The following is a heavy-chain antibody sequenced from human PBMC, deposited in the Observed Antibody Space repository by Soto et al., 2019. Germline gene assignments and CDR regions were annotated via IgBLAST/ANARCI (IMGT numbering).Heavy chain of an antibody. V-gene: IGHV1-69*01. D-gene: IGHD1-26*01. Sequence: QAQLVQSGAEVKKPGSSVRVSCQASGGTLSSSPVISWVRQAPGQGLEWMGGIVPISGKVNYAQMFQGRFTITAYEYTNTGNMDLHSLRSDDTAVYYCAGGGFSGRYFAYWGQGTLVTFSS. CDR3: AGGGFSGRYFAY. CDR1: GGTLSSSP. J-gene: IGHJ4*02. CDR2: IVPISGKV.